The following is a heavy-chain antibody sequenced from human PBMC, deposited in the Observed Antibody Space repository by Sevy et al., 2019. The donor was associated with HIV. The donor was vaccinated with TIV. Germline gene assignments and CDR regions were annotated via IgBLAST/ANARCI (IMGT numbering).Heavy chain of an antibody. J-gene: IGHJ4*02. CDR3: VRRGVDAYNVYFDL. CDR1: GYTFPAFS. Sequence: GCLRLSCTASGYTFPAFSFNWVRQAPGKGLEWLSYISTGTDHIYYADSAKGRFTISRDDAKNSVYLEMKSLRDQDTALYYCVRRGVDAYNVYFDLWGQGTLVTVSS. CDR2: ISTGTDHI. V-gene: IGHV3-21*05. D-gene: IGHD3-10*01.